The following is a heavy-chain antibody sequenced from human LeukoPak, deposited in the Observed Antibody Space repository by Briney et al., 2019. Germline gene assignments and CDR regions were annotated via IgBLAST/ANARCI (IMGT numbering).Heavy chain of an antibody. J-gene: IGHJ4*02. CDR3: ARVGYSGWNLEY. D-gene: IGHD5-12*01. Sequence: GGSLRLSCAASGFIFSTYAMSWVRQAPGKGLEWVANINQGGSVKYYVDSVKGRFTISRDDAKNSLYVQMNSLRDEDTAVYYCARVGYSGWNLEYWGQGTLVTVSS. CDR1: GFIFSTYA. V-gene: IGHV3-7*01. CDR2: INQGGSVK.